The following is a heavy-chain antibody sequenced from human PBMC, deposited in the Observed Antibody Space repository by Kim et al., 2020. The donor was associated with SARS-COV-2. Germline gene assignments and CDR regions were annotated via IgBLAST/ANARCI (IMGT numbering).Heavy chain of an antibody. CDR2: IQQDGSEK. Sequence: GGSLRLSCAASGFTFSSYWMSWVRQAPGKGLEWVANIQQDGSEKYYVDSVKGRFTISRDNAKNSLYLQMNSLGGEDTAVYYCARKGGEWLRGRATFDYWGQGTLVTVSS. J-gene: IGHJ4*02. V-gene: IGHV3-7*01. D-gene: IGHD5-12*01. CDR3: ARKGGEWLRGRATFDY. CDR1: GFTFSSYW.